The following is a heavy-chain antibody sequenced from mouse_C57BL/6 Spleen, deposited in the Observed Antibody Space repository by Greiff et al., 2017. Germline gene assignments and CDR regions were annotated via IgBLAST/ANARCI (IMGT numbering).Heavy chain of an antibody. CDR3: ASLYYGSTLDY. CDR2: IYPGDGDT. V-gene: IGHV1-80*01. Sequence: QVQLQQSGAELVKPGASVKLSCKASGYTFTEYTIHWVKQRSGKGLEWIGQIYPGDGDTNYNGKFKGKATLTADKSSSTAYMQLSSLTSEDSAVYFCASLYYGSTLDYWGQGTTLTVSS. CDR1: GYTFTEYT. J-gene: IGHJ2*01. D-gene: IGHD1-1*01.